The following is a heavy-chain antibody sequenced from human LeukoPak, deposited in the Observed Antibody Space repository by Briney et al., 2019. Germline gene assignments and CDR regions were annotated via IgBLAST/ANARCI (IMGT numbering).Heavy chain of an antibody. CDR1: GYSSTSYW. J-gene: IGHJ5*02. V-gene: IGHV5-10-1*01. Sequence: GESLKISCKGSGYSSTSYWISWVRQMPGKGLEWMGRIDPSDSYTNYSPSFQGHVTISADKSISTAYLQWSSLKASDTAMYYCARGITMVRGVKHWFDPWGQGTLVTVSS. CDR3: ARGITMVRGVKHWFDP. D-gene: IGHD3-10*01. CDR2: IDPSDSYT.